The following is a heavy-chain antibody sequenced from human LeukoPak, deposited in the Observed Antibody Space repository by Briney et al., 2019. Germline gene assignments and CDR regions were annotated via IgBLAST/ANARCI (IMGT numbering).Heavy chain of an antibody. Sequence: SETLSLTCTVSGGSISSGDYYWSWIRQPPGEGLEWIGYIYYSGSTYYNPSLKSRVTISVDTSKNQFSLKLSSVTAADTAVYYCASSYDSSGYYSYYFDYWGQGTLVTVSS. J-gene: IGHJ4*02. V-gene: IGHV4-30-4*01. CDR2: IYYSGST. CDR3: ASSYDSSGYYSYYFDY. CDR1: GGSISSGDYY. D-gene: IGHD3-22*01.